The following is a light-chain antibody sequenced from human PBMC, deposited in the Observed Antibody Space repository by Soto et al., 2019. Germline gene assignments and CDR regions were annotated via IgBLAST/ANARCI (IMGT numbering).Light chain of an antibody. J-gene: IGLJ1*01. Sequence: QSVLTQPPSVSGTPGQKVSISCSGSASNLGGNPVNWYQHLPGAAPKLMISEVTNRPSGVSDRFSGSKSGNTASLTISGLQAEDEADYYCSSFTSRFTFVFGTGTKVTVL. V-gene: IGLV2-18*02. CDR2: EVT. CDR1: ASNLGGNP. CDR3: SSFTSRFTFV.